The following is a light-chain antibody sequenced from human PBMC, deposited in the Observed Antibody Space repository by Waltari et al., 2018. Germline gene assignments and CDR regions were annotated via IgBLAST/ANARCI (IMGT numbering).Light chain of an antibody. V-gene: IGKV3-15*01. CDR2: AAS. CDR1: QSVSSN. J-gene: IGKJ2*01. Sequence: EIVMTQSPATLSVSPGERVTLSCRASQSVSSNLAWYQQKPGQAPRVLIYAASTRATGIPARFSGSGSVTEFTLTISSLQSEDFAVYYCQQYNNWPPMYTFGQGTKLEIK. CDR3: QQYNNWPPMYT.